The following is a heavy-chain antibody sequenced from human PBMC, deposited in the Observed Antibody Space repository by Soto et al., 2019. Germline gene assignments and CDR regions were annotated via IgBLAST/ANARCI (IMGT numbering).Heavy chain of an antibody. CDR3: ARASVGPPGGGSWIMPFDD. CDR1: GGSISDYY. D-gene: IGHD2-15*01. CDR2: IYTGGRT. J-gene: IGHJ4*02. V-gene: IGHV4-4*07. Sequence: PSETLSLTCTVSGGSISDYYWSWIRQPGGKGREWIGRIYTGGRTNYTPSLKSRVTMSTDTSKNQFSLRLTSVTAADTAVYYCARASVGPPGGGSWIMPFDDWGQGALVTVS.